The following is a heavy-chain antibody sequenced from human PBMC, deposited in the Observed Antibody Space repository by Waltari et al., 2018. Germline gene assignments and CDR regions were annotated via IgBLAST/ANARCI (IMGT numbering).Heavy chain of an antibody. V-gene: IGHV3-21*01. CDR1: GFTFSSYS. Sequence: EVQLVVSGGGRVKPGGSLGLSCAASGFTFSSYSMNWVRQAPGKGLEWVSSISSSSNYIYYADSVKGRFTIFRDTAKHSLFLQMNSLRAEDTAVYYCARDFTSWGFDYWGQGTLVTVSS. J-gene: IGHJ4*02. D-gene: IGHD2-2*01. CDR3: ARDFTSWGFDY. CDR2: ISSSSNYI.